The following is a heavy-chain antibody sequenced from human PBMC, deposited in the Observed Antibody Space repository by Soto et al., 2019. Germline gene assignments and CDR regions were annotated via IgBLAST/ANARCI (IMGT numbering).Heavy chain of an antibody. J-gene: IGHJ3*02. CDR1: GNSFTSYW. D-gene: IGHD2-15*01. CDR2: IYPGDSDT. CDR3: ARPSPKKGGAFDI. V-gene: IGHV5-51*01. Sequence: GESLKISCKGSGNSFTSYWIGWVRQMPGKGLEWMGIIYPGDSDTRYSPSFQGQVTISADKSISTAYLQWSGLKASDTAMYYCARPSPKKGGAFDIWGQGTMVTVSS.